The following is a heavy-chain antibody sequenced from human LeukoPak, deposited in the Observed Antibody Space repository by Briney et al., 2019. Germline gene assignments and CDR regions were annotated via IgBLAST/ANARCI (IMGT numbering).Heavy chain of an antibody. CDR2: IYTSGST. CDR1: GGSISSNTYY. V-gene: IGHV4-61*02. CDR3: ARLIAGIDWFDP. J-gene: IGHJ5*02. Sequence: SETLSLTCNVAGGSISSNTYYWSWIRQPAGKGLEWIGRIYTSGSTNYNPSLKSRVTISVDTSKNQFSLKLSSVTAADTAVYYCARLIAGIDWFDPWGQGTLVTVSS. D-gene: IGHD3-10*01.